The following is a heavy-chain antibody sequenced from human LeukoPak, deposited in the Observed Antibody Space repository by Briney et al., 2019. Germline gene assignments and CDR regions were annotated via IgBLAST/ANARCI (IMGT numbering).Heavy chain of an antibody. D-gene: IGHD2-15*01. CDR3: ARDRYCSGGSCYEDAFDI. V-gene: IGHV3-53*01. J-gene: IGHJ3*02. Sequence: GGSLRLSCAASGFTVSSNYMSWVRQAPGKGLEWVSVIYSGGSTYYADSVKGRFTISRDNSKNTLYLQMNSLRAEDTGVYYCARDRYCSGGSCYEDAFDIWGQGTMVTVSS. CDR1: GFTVSSNY. CDR2: IYSGGST.